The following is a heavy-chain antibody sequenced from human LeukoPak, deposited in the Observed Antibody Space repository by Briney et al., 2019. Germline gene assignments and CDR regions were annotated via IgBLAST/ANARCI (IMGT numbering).Heavy chain of an antibody. CDR1: GGSFSGYY. J-gene: IGHJ4*02. Sequence: PSETLSLTCAVYGGSFSGYYWSWIRQPPGKGLEWIGEINHSGSTNYNLSLKSRVTISVDTSKNQFSLKLSSVTAADTAVYYCARGKGGYWGQGTLVTVSS. CDR3: ARGKGGY. V-gene: IGHV4-34*01. CDR2: INHSGST.